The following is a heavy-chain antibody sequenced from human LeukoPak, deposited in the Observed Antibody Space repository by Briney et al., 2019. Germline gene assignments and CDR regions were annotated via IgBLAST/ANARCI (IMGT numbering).Heavy chain of an antibody. Sequence: SVTVSCKASGGTFSSYAISWVRQAPGQGLEWMGRIIPILGIANYAQKLQGRVTMTTDTSTSTAYMELRSLRSDDTAVYYCARNPYDFWSGYPSPKDAFDIWGQGTMVTVSS. CDR1: GGTFSSYA. CDR3: ARNPYDFWSGYPSPKDAFDI. V-gene: IGHV1-69*04. D-gene: IGHD3-3*01. J-gene: IGHJ3*02. CDR2: IIPILGIA.